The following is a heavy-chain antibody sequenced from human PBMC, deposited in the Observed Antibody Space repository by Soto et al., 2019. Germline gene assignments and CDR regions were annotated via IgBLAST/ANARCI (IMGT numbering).Heavy chain of an antibody. CDR1: GFTFSDYY. D-gene: IGHD3-22*01. CDR2: ISSSSSYT. CDR3: ARDPSYYDSSGQGDY. V-gene: IGHV3-11*06. J-gene: IGHJ4*02. Sequence: PGGSLRLSCAASGFTFSDYYMSWIRQAPGKGLEWVSYISSSSSYTNYADSVKGRFTISRDNAKNSLYLQMNSLRAEDTAVYYCARDPSYYDSSGQGDYWGQGTLVTVSS.